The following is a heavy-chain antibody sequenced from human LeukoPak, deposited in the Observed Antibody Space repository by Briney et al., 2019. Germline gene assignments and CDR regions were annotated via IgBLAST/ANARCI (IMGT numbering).Heavy chain of an antibody. Sequence: GGSLRLSCAASGFTFSSYVMHWVRQAPGKGLEWVAIISYDGSNEYYADSVKGRFTISRDNAKNSLYLQMNSLRAEDTAVYYCARDPSMPIPAYYFDYWGQGTLVTVSS. CDR2: ISYDGSNE. CDR3: ARDPSMPIPAYYFDY. D-gene: IGHD2/OR15-2a*01. CDR1: GFTFSSYV. V-gene: IGHV3-30*04. J-gene: IGHJ4*02.